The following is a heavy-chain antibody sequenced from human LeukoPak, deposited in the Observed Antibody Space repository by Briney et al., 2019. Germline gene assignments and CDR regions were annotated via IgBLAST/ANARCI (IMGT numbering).Heavy chain of an antibody. D-gene: IGHD1-26*01. CDR1: GFTFDDYG. Sequence: GGSLRLSCAASGFTFDDYGMSWVRQPPGKGLEWVSGVDWNGGRTGYTDSVKGRFTISRDNAKSSLYLQMNSLRDEDTAIYFCARALWELRSSAYFDHWGQGTLVTVSS. CDR2: VDWNGGRT. V-gene: IGHV3-20*04. CDR3: ARALWELRSSAYFDH. J-gene: IGHJ4*02.